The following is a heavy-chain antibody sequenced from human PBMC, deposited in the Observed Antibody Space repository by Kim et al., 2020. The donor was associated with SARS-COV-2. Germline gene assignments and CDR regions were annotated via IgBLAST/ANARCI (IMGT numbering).Heavy chain of an antibody. Sequence: YSAASVKGRYTISRDNAMNTMYLNMNSLRAEDTAVYYWAKGKSSSLYHDYWGQGTLVTVSS. D-gene: IGHD6-13*01. CDR3: AKGKSSSLYHDY. V-gene: IGHV3-23*01. J-gene: IGHJ4*02.